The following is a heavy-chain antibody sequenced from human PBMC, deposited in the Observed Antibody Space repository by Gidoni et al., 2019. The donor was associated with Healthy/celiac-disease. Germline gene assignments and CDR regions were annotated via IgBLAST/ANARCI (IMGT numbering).Heavy chain of an antibody. CDR1: GFTFSSYG. Sequence: QVQLVESGGGVVQPGRSLRLSCAASGFTFSSYGMHWVRQAPGKGLEWVAVISYDGSNKYYADSVKGRFTISRDNSKNTLYLQMNSLRAEDTAVYYCAKETSYSSSPYYWGQGTLVTVSS. CDR3: AKETSYSSSPYY. D-gene: IGHD6-13*01. V-gene: IGHV3-30*18. CDR2: ISYDGSNK. J-gene: IGHJ4*02.